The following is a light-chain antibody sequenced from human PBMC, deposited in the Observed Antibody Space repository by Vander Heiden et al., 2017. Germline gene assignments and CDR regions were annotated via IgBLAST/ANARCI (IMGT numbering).Light chain of an antibody. CDR1: QSVSSSY. V-gene: IGKV3-20*01. CDR3: QQYVCADPVSS. Sequence: EIVLTQSPGTLSLSPGERATLSCRASQSVSSSYLAWYQQKPGHAPRLLIYGASSRATGITDRFSGRPYPTDFTLTIRRREPEDFAMNYCQQYVCADPVSSFGQAINLEI. CDR2: GAS. J-gene: IGKJ2*03.